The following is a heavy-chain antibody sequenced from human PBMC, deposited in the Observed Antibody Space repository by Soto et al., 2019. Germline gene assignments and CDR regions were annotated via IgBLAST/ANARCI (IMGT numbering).Heavy chain of an antibody. CDR2: IYYSGST. V-gene: IGHV4-39*07. CDR3: AREGGTIAAAGSWGYYYYYYGMDV. Sequence: SETLSLTCTVSGGSISSSSYYWGWIRQPPGKGLEWIGSIYYSGSTYYNPSLKSRVTISVDTSKNQFSLKLSSVTAADTAVYYCAREGGTIAAAGSWGYYYYYYGMDVWGQGTTVPVSS. CDR1: GGSISSSSYY. J-gene: IGHJ6*02. D-gene: IGHD6-13*01.